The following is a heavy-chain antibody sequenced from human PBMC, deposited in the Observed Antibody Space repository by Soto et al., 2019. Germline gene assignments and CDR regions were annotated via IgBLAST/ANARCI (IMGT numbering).Heavy chain of an antibody. J-gene: IGHJ6*02. D-gene: IGHD3-3*01. CDR2: IYHSGST. CDR1: GGSISSSNW. V-gene: IGHV4-4*02. CDR3: ARDLRKGSTIFGVVIPTGYYGMDV. Sequence: PSETLSLTCAVSGGSISSSNWWSWVRQPPGKGLEWIGEIYHSGSTNYNPSLKSRVTISVDKSKNQFSLKLSSVTAADTAVYYRARDLRKGSTIFGVVIPTGYYGMDVWGQGTTVTVSS.